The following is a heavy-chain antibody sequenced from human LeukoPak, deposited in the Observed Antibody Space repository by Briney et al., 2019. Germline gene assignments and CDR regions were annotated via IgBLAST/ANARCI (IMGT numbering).Heavy chain of an antibody. J-gene: IGHJ4*02. CDR3: ARDSISSDVFERRYCSSTSCSLGY. CDR2: IYSGGST. D-gene: IGHD2-2*01. V-gene: IGHV3-66*01. CDR1: GFTVSSNY. Sequence: GGSLRFSCAASGFTVSSNYMSWVRQAPGKGLEWVSVIYSGGSTYYADSVKGRFTISRDNSKNTLYLQMNSLRAEDTAVYYCARDSISSDVFERRYCSSTSCSLGYWGQGTLVTVSS.